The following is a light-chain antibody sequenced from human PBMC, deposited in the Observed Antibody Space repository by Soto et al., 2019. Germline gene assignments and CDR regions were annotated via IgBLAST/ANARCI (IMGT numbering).Light chain of an antibody. Sequence: QSVLTQPASVSGSPGQSITISCTGTSGDVGAYDFVFWYQQHPGKAPKLIIYEVSHRPSGVSSRFSGSKSGNSASLTISGLQAEDEADYYCSSYTSSNTLVFGNGTKVTVL. CDR3: SSYTSSNTLV. V-gene: IGLV2-14*01. J-gene: IGLJ1*01. CDR1: SGDVGAYDF. CDR2: EVS.